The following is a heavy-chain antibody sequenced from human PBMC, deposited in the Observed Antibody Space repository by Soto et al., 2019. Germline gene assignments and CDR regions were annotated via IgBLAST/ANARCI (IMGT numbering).Heavy chain of an antibody. CDR1: GGSISSGDYS. CDR2: IYNSGIT. J-gene: IGHJ5*02. V-gene: IGHV4-30-4*01. Sequence: PSETLSLTCTVSGGSISSGDYSWSWVRQSPGKGLEWIGHIYNSGITYYNPSLKSRVVISIDTSRNQFSLWLNSLTAADRAVYFCARGVTVFGLVSRFWFDPWGQGTVVTVSS. CDR3: ARGVTVFGLVSRFWFDP. D-gene: IGHD3-3*01.